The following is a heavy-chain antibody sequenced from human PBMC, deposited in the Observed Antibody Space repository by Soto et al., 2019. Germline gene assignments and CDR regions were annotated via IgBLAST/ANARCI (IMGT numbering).Heavy chain of an antibody. Sequence: EVQLVESGGGLVKPGGSLRLSCAASGFTFSNAWMSWVRQAPGKGLEWVGRIKSKTDGGTTDYAAPVKGRFTISRDDSKNTLYLQMNSLKTEDTAVYYYTTDLLGWLRSRTVDYWGQGTLVTVSS. CDR1: GFTFSNAW. D-gene: IGHD5-12*01. V-gene: IGHV3-15*01. CDR3: TTDLLGWLRSRTVDY. CDR2: IKSKTDGGTT. J-gene: IGHJ4*02.